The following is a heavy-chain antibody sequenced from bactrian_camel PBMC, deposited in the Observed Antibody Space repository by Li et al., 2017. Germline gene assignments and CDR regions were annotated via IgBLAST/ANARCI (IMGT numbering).Heavy chain of an antibody. Sequence: HVQLVESGGGSVQAGGSLRLSCAASGRSYWYCSNDMYWYRQAPGKEREFVSAIDKDGSTNYADSVKGRFFISQDSAKNSIYLQMNSLQPDDTAMYICAADLSPYIGYGLGHQGCYEYTNWGPGTQVTVS. CDR1: GRSYWYCSND. CDR2: IDKDGST. D-gene: IGHD3*01. J-gene: IGHJ4*01. V-gene: IGHV3S53*01. CDR3: AADLSPYIGYGLGHQGCYEYTN.